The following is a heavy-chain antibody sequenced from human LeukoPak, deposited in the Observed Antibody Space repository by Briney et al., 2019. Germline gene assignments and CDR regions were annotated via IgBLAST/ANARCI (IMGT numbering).Heavy chain of an antibody. D-gene: IGHD1-14*01. CDR3: ARGPSPKQDHNYHGMDV. V-gene: IGHV4-34*01. Sequence: PSETLSLTCAVYGGSFSGYYWSWIRQPPGKGLEWIGEINHSGSTNYNPSLKSRVTISVDTSKNQFSLKLGPVTAADTAVYYCARGPSPKQDHNYHGMDVWGQGTTVTVSS. CDR1: GGSFSGYY. CDR2: INHSGST. J-gene: IGHJ6*02.